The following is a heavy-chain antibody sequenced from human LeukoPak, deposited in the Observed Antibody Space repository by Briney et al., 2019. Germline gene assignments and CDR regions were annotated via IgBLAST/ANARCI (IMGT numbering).Heavy chain of an antibody. Sequence: LGESLKISCKGSGYSFTSYWIGWVRQMPGKGLEWMGIIFPGDSDTRYRPSLQGQVTISVDKSIDTAFLQWSSLKASDSAIYYCARLTSFADLLTATRRSWFDPWGQGTLVTVSS. V-gene: IGHV5-51*01. D-gene: IGHD2-21*02. J-gene: IGHJ5*02. CDR2: IFPGDSDT. CDR3: ARLTSFADLLTATRRSWFDP. CDR1: GYSFTSYW.